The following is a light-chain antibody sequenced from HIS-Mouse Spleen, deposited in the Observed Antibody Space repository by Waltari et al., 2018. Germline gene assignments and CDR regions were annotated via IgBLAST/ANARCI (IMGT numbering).Light chain of an antibody. CDR1: SGHSNYT. CDR3: GADHGSGSNFVYVV. Sequence: QPVLTQPPSASASLGASVTLTCTLSSGHSNYTVDWYQQPPGPGPRFVMRVGTGGIVGSKGDGIPDRFSVLGSGLNRYLTIKNIQEEDESDYHCGADHGSGSNFVYVVFGGGTKLTVL. V-gene: IGLV9-49*01. CDR2: VGTGGIVG. J-gene: IGLJ2*01.